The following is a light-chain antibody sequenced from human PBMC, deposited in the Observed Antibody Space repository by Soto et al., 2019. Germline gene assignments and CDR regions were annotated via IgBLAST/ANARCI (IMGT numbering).Light chain of an antibody. CDR1: NSNVGNNT. Sequence: QSVLTQPPSASGTPGQRVTISCSGSNSNVGNNTVNWYQQFPGTAPKLLIYTNDQRPSGVPDRFSGSKSGTSASLAISGLQSEDEADYYCAAWDDSLNGWVFGGGTKLTVL. CDR2: TND. V-gene: IGLV1-44*01. CDR3: AAWDDSLNGWV. J-gene: IGLJ3*02.